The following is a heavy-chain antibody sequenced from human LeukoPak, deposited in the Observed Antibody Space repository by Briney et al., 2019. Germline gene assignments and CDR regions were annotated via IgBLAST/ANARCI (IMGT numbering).Heavy chain of an antibody. CDR1: GFTFSSYW. CDR2: IKQDGSEK. CDR3: ARDLVTMVRGVNSIDY. V-gene: IGHV3-7*01. Sequence: GGSLRLSCAASGFTFSSYWMSWVRQAPGKGLEWVANIKQDGSEKYYVDSVKGRFTISRDNAKNSLYLQMNSLRAEDTAVYYCARDLVTMVRGVNSIDYWGQGTLVTVSS. J-gene: IGHJ4*02. D-gene: IGHD3-10*01.